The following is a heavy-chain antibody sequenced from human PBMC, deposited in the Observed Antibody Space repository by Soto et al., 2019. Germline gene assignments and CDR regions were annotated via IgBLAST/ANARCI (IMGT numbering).Heavy chain of an antibody. D-gene: IGHD3-3*01. Sequence: GGSLRLSCAASGFTFSSYGMHWVRQAPGKGLEWVAVISYDGSNKYYADSVKGRFTISRDNSKNTLYLQMNSLRAEDTAVYYCAKGGFLEWFHPGIYGMDVWGQGTTVTVSS. V-gene: IGHV3-30*18. CDR1: GFTFSSYG. CDR2: ISYDGSNK. J-gene: IGHJ6*02. CDR3: AKGGFLEWFHPGIYGMDV.